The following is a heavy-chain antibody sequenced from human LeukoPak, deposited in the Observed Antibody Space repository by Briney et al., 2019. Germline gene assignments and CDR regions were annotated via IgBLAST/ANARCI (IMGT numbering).Heavy chain of an antibody. D-gene: IGHD1-1*01. Sequence: EASVTVSCKASGYTFTGYYMHWVRQAPGQGLEWMGWITPSSGGTIYAQKFQGRVTMTRDMSISTAYMELSRLRSDDTAVCYCAKVASTTRRHDAFDIWGQGTLVTVSS. V-gene: IGHV1-2*02. CDR2: ITPSSGGT. CDR1: GYTFTGYY. CDR3: AKVASTTRRHDAFDI. J-gene: IGHJ3*02.